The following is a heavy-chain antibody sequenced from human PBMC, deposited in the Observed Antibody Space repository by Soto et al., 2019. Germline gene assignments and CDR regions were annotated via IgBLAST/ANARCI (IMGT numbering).Heavy chain of an antibody. CDR1: GGSISSYY. J-gene: IGHJ4*02. CDR3: AAPPRY. V-gene: IGHV4-59*01. Sequence: SETLSLTCTVSGGSISSYYWSWIRQPPGKGLEWIGYIYDSGSTNYNPSLKSRVTISVDTSKNQFSLRLTSVTAADTAMYYCAAPPRYWGRGTLVTVSS. D-gene: IGHD6-6*01. CDR2: IYDSGST.